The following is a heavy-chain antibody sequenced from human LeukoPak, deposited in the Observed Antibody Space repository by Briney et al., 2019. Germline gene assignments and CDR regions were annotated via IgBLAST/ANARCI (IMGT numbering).Heavy chain of an antibody. CDR3: ARDPEGFGATYFDY. Sequence: GGSLRLSCVASGFSFSSYNMNWVRQAPGKGLECVSSISRSASNIYYADSVKGRFTISRDNAKNSFYLQMNSLRAEDTAVFYCARDPEGFGATYFDYWGQGTLVTVSS. D-gene: IGHD3-16*01. V-gene: IGHV3-21*01. CDR1: GFSFSSYN. J-gene: IGHJ4*02. CDR2: ISRSASNI.